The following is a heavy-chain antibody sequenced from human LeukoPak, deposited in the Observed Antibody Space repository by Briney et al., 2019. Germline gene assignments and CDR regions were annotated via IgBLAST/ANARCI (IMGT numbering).Heavy chain of an antibody. CDR1: GSRFTSYW. D-gene: IGHD2-15*01. V-gene: IGHV5-51*01. Sequence: PGASRHISCKASGSRFTSYWIGWVRPLPGKGLEWMGIIYPGDSDTIYSPSFQGQVTISADKSISTAYLQWSSLKASDTAMYYCASTTLGYCSGGSCYPVGFDYWGQGTLVTVSS. CDR3: ASTTLGYCSGGSCYPVGFDY. J-gene: IGHJ4*02. CDR2: IYPGDSDT.